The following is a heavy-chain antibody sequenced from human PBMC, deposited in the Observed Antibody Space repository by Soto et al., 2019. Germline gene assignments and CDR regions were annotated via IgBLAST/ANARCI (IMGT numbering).Heavy chain of an antibody. D-gene: IGHD2-8*02. J-gene: IGHJ4*02. CDR3: ARDKITGLFDY. CDR1: GGTFSGYY. Sequence: QVQLQQWGGGLLKPSETLSLTCAVYGGTFSGYYWTWIRQPPGTGLEWIGEINHSGSTNYNPSLKSRVTISVDTSKNQFSLKLTSVTAADTAVYYCARDKITGLFDYWDQGTLVTVSS. CDR2: INHSGST. V-gene: IGHV4-34*01.